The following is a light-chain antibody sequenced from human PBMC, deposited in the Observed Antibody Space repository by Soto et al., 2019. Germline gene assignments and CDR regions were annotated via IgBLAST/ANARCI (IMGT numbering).Light chain of an antibody. V-gene: IGKV3-11*01. CDR1: QSVSSY. CDR3: QQRSNWRGLT. J-gene: IGKJ4*01. Sequence: EIALTQSPATLSLSPGERATLPCRASQSVSSYLAWYQQKPGQAPRLLIYDASNRATGIPARFSGSGSGTDFTLTISSLEPEDFAVYYCQQRSNWRGLTFGGGTKVDIK. CDR2: DAS.